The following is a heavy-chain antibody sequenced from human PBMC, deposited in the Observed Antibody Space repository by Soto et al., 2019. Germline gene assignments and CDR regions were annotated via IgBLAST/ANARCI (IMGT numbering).Heavy chain of an antibody. CDR2: IYYSGST. V-gene: IGHV4-59*08. CDR3: ARRLGNVYYFDY. J-gene: IGHJ4*02. CDR1: GGSISSYY. Sequence: PSETLSLTCTVSGGSISSYYWSWIRQPPGKGLEWIGYIYYSGSTNYNPSLKSRVTISVDTSKNQFSLKLSSVTAADTAVYYCARRLGNVYYFDYWGQGTLVTVSS. D-gene: IGHD7-27*01.